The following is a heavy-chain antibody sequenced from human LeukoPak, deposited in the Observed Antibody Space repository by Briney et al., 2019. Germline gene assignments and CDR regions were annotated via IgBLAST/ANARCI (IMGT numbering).Heavy chain of an antibody. Sequence: PSETLSLTCTVSGGSITSGDYYWSWIRQTPGKGLEWIGYIYYIGNTYYNPSLKTRVTISVDTSKNQFSLKLSSVTAADTAVYYCASQLSIAAAGPLDYWGQGTLVTVSS. D-gene: IGHD6-13*01. CDR3: ASQLSIAAAGPLDY. CDR2: IYYIGNT. V-gene: IGHV4-30-4*08. CDR1: GGSITSGDYY. J-gene: IGHJ4*02.